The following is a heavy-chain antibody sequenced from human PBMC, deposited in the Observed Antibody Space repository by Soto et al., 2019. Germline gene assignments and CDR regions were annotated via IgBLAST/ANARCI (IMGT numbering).Heavy chain of an antibody. CDR1: GFTFKNFA. Sequence: EVQLLESGGGLVQPGGSLRLSCVASGFTFKNFAMTWVRQAPEKGMEWVSAIGGSGSSANYADSVKGRFTVSRDDSKSTLYLQMSGLRVDDTALYYCAKDAVAYNGEWDWFDLWGQGTLVTVSS. CDR2: IGGSGSSA. J-gene: IGHJ5*02. V-gene: IGHV3-23*01. D-gene: IGHD3-10*01. CDR3: AKDAVAYNGEWDWFDL.